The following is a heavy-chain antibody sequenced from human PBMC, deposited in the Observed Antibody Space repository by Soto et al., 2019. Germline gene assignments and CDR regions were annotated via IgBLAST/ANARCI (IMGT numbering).Heavy chain of an antibody. CDR3: ARGLKWEPPGYYYYGMDV. V-gene: IGHV1-2*04. D-gene: IGHD1-26*01. CDR1: GYTFTGYY. CDR2: INPNSGGT. Sequence: ASVKVSCKASGYTFTGYYMHWVRQAPGQGLEWMGWINPNSGGTNYAQKFQGWVTMTRDTSISTAYMELSRLRSDDTAVYYCARGLKWEPPGYYYYGMDVWGQGTTVTVSS. J-gene: IGHJ6*02.